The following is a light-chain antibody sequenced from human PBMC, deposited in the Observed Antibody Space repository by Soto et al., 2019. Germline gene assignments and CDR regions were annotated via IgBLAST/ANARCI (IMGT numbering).Light chain of an antibody. CDR1: SSDVGGYNY. J-gene: IGLJ3*02. V-gene: IGLV2-8*01. CDR3: SSYAGSNTWV. CDR2: EVS. Sequence: QSALTQPPSASGSPGQSVTISCTGTSSDVGGYNYVSWYQQHPGKAPKLIIYEVSKRRSGVPDRFSGSKSGNTASLTVSGLQAEDEADYYCSSYAGSNTWVFGGGTKLTVL.